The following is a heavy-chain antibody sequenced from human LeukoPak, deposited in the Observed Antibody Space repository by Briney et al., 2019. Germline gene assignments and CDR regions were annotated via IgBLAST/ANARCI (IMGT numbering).Heavy chain of an antibody. CDR2: IHYNGSP. CDR3: ARQNYYYYYMDV. J-gene: IGHJ6*03. CDR1: GGSISSYS. V-gene: IGHV4-59*08. Sequence: PSETLSLTCTVSGGSISSYSWSWIRQPPGKGLEWIGYIHYNGSPNYNPSLKSRVTISVDTSKNQFSLKLSSVTAADTAVYYCARQNYYYYYMDVWGKGTTVTISS.